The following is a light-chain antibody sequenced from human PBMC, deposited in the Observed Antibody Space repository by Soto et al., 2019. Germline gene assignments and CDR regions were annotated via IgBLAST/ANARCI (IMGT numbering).Light chain of an antibody. CDR3: QQTFYIPRT. Sequence: DIQMTQSPSSLSASVGDRVTITCRASQSISTYLNWYQQRPGKAPRLLLYGASDLEDGVPARFSGSGSGTDFTLTISSLQPEDYATYYCQQTFYIPRTFGQGTKVDIK. J-gene: IGKJ2*01. V-gene: IGKV1-39*01. CDR1: QSISTY. CDR2: GAS.